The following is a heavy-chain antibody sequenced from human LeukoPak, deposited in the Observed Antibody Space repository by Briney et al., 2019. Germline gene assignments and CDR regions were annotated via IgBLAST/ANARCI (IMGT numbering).Heavy chain of an antibody. CDR2: ISSSGSTI. CDR1: GFTLSGYA. V-gene: IGHV3-48*03. Sequence: PGGSLRLSCVASGFTLSGYAVSWVRQAPGKGLEWVSYISSSGSTIYYADSVKGRFTISRDNAQNSLYLQMNSLRVEDTAIYYCARDPYNGAYSEGYYYYYMDVWGKGTTVTVSS. J-gene: IGHJ6*03. CDR3: ARDPYNGAYSEGYYYYYMDV. D-gene: IGHD1-1*01.